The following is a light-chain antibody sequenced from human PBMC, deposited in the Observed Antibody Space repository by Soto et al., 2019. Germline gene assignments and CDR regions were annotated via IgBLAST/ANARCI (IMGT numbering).Light chain of an antibody. CDR2: GAS. CDR1: QSVPSTY. V-gene: IGKV3-20*01. Sequence: LTDRTGAVYVKTGDRGTLPSRASQSVPSTYLAWYQQKPGQAPRLLIYGASARATGIPDRFSGSGSGRDFTLIISRLGTADDPVYFCQQYGASPPGALGPGTKLDIK. CDR3: QQYGASPPGA. J-gene: IGKJ3*01.